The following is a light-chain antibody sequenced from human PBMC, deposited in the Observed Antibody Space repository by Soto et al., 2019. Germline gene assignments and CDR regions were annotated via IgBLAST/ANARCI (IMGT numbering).Light chain of an antibody. J-gene: IGKJ1*01. Sequence: EIGLTQSPGTLSLSPGERGTLSCRASQNLGTLYLAWFQQKSGQAPRLLIYSASRRATGIPDRFTGSGSGTDFTLTINRVEPEAFAVYFCQQYAGSPPTVGQGTKMDI. CDR2: SAS. V-gene: IGKV3-20*01. CDR1: QNLGTLY. CDR3: QQYAGSPPT.